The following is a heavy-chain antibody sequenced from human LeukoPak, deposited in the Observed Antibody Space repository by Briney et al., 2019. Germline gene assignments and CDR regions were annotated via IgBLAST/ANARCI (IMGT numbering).Heavy chain of an antibody. J-gene: IGHJ5*02. D-gene: IGHD6-13*01. V-gene: IGHV3-53*05. Sequence: GGSLRLSCAASGFTVSRNYMSWVRQAPGKGLEWVSVLYSDGSTYHADSVKGRFTISRDNSKNTLYLQMNSLRAEDTAVYYCAKGIAAAAYNWFDPWGQGTLVTVSS. CDR3: AKGIAAAAYNWFDP. CDR2: LYSDGST. CDR1: GFTVSRNY.